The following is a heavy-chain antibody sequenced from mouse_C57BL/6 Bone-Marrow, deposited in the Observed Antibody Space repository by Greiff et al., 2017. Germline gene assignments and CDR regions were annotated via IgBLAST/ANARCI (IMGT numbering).Heavy chain of an antibody. Sequence: DVKLEESGGGLVKPGGSLKLSCAASGFTFSSYAMSWVRQTPEKRLEWVATISDGGSYTYYPDNVKGRFTISRDNAKNNLYLQMSHLKSEDTAMYYCARVYYDYLFDYWGQGTTLTVSS. CDR1: GFTFSSYA. J-gene: IGHJ2*01. D-gene: IGHD2-4*01. CDR3: ARVYYDYLFDY. V-gene: IGHV5-4*03. CDR2: ISDGGSYT.